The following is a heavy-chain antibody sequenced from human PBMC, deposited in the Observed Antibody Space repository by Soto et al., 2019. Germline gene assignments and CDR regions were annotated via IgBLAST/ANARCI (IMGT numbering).Heavy chain of an antibody. CDR1: GYTFTSYA. V-gene: IGHV1-3*01. CDR2: INAGNGNT. Sequence: GASVKVSCKASGYTFTSYAMHWVRQAPGQRLEWMGWINAGNGNTKYSQKFQGRVTITRDTSASTAYMGLSSLRSEDTAVYYCASLPPINWKSPRTQYYYYYYGMDGWGQGTTVTVAS. D-gene: IGHD1-1*01. J-gene: IGHJ6*02. CDR3: ASLPPINWKSPRTQYYYYYYGMDG.